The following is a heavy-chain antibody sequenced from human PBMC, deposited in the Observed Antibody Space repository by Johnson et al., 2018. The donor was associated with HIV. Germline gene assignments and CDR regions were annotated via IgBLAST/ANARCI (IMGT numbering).Heavy chain of an antibody. J-gene: IGHJ3*02. Sequence: QVQLVESGGGLVKPGGSLRLSCAASGFTFSDYYMSWIRQAPGPGLEWVSYISSSGSTIYYADTVQGRFTISRDNAKNSLYLQMNSLRAEDTAVYYCARAGRLGYCSGGSCYSPAFDIWGQGTMVTVS. V-gene: IGHV3-11*04. CDR2: ISSSGSTI. D-gene: IGHD2-15*01. CDR1: GFTFSDYY. CDR3: ARAGRLGYCSGGSCYSPAFDI.